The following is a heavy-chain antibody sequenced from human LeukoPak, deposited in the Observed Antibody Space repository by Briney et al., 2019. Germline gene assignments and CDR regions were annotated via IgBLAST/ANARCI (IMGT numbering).Heavy chain of an antibody. V-gene: IGHV3-30*18. CDR1: GFTFSGHG. CDR2: IQYDGRNE. D-gene: IGHD6-19*01. CDR3: ANSGRGWYFDI. Sequence: QPGRSLRLSCAASGFTFSGHGMPWVRQAPGKGLEWVAVIQYDGRNEFYADSVRGRFSISRDNSENTVFLQMNNLRDEDTAVYYCANSGRGWYFDIWGQGTLVTVSS. J-gene: IGHJ4*02.